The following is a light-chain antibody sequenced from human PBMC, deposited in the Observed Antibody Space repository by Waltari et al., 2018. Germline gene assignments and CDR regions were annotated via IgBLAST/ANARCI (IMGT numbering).Light chain of an antibody. CDR2: RND. V-gene: IGLV1-47*01. CDR1: LSNIGANF. CDR3: AAWDDSLGGHFV. Sequence: QSVLTQPPSASGTPGQSVTISCSGSLSNIGANFVYWYQQVPGTAPKLLIYRNDQRPAGVPERFSASNSGSSASLAISGIRSEDEADYFCAAWDDSLGGHFVFGTGTKVIV. J-gene: IGLJ1*01.